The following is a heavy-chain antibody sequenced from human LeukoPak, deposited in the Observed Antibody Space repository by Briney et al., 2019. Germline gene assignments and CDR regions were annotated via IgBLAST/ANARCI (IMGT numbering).Heavy chain of an antibody. J-gene: IGHJ6*03. Sequence: SETLSLTCTVSGGSISSSSYYWGWIRQPPGKGLEWIGRVYYTGDTDYNPSLKSRVTISVDMSKTQFSLKLTSVTAADTAVYHCAREPHIAVADFYYYYYMDVWGKGTTVTVSS. CDR1: GGSISSSSYY. V-gene: IGHV4-39*07. CDR3: AREPHIAVADFYYYYYMDV. D-gene: IGHD6-19*01. CDR2: VYYTGDT.